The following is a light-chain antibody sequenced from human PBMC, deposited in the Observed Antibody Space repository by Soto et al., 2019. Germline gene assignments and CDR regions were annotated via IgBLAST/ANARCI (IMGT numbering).Light chain of an antibody. CDR1: SSDVGSYNL. CDR3: CSSAGSTIYV. V-gene: IGLV2-23*01. CDR2: EGS. J-gene: IGLJ1*01. Sequence: QSALTQPASVSGSPGQSITISCTGTSSDVGSYNLVSWYQQHPGKAPKLMIYEGSKRPSGVSNRFSGSKSGNTASLTISGLQAEDEADYYCCSSAGSTIYVFGTGTKLTVL.